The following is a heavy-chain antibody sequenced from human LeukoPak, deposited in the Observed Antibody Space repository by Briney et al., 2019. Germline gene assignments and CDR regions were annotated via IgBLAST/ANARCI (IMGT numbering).Heavy chain of an antibody. Sequence: GGSLRLSCAASGFTFSSYMMNWVRQAPGKGLEWVSSISTSSTYMYYADSVKGGFTISRDNAKNSLYLQMNSLRAEDTAVHYCARKGPAAGTDYWGQGTLVTVSS. CDR3: ARKGPAAGTDY. CDR2: ISTSSTYM. V-gene: IGHV3-21*01. CDR1: GFTFSSYM. J-gene: IGHJ4*02. D-gene: IGHD6-13*01.